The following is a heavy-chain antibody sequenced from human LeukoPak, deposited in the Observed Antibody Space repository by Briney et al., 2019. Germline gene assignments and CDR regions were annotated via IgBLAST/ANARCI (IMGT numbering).Heavy chain of an antibody. CDR1: GVTLSTYA. CDR3: ARDDRLAGSRNFYFYGMDV. D-gene: IGHD3-9*01. J-gene: IGHJ6*02. V-gene: IGHV3-7*01. CDR2: IKHDGSEK. Sequence: GGSLRLSCAASGVTLSTYAMSWVRQAPGKGLESVANIKHDGSEKYYVDSVKGRFTISRDNAKNSLHLQMYSLRAEDTAVYYCARDDRLAGSRNFYFYGMDVWGQGTTVTVSS.